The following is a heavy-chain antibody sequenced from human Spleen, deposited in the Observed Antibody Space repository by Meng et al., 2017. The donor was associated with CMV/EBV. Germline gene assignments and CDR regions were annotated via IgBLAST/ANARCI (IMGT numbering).Heavy chain of an antibody. J-gene: IGHJ6*02. CDR3: ARDGRFLEWVLNDDFYDGMGV. CDR2: IYPKSGGT. Sequence: ASVKVSCKASGYTFNAYYMHWVRQAPGQGLEWMGWIYPKSGGTKYAQKFQGRVTMTRDTSINTVYMELSRLSSDDTAVYYCARDGRFLEWVLNDDFYDGMGVWGQGTTVTVSS. D-gene: IGHD3-3*01. CDR1: GYTFNAYY. V-gene: IGHV1-2*02.